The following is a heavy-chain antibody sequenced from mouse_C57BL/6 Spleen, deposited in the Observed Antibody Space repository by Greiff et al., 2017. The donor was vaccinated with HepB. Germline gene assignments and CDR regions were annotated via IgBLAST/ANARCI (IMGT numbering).Heavy chain of an antibody. CDR3: ARGRFYYGNYYAMDY. CDR2: IDPSDSYT. CDR1: GYTFTSYW. V-gene: IGHV1-69*01. D-gene: IGHD2-1*01. Sequence: QVQLKQPGAELVMPGASVKLSCKASGYTFTSYWMHWVKQRPGQGLEWIGEIDPSDSYTNYNQKFKGKSTLTVDKSSSTAYMQLSSLTSEDSAVYYCARGRFYYGNYYAMDYWGQGTSVTVSS. J-gene: IGHJ4*01.